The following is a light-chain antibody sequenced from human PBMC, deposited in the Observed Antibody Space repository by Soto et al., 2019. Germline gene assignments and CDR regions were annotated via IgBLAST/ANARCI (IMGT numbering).Light chain of an antibody. V-gene: IGLV2-14*01. Sequence: QSALTQPASVSGSPGQSITISCTGTSSDVGGYNYVSWYQQHAGTAPKLMIYEVSNRPSGVSNRFSGSKSGNTASLTIAGLQAEDEADYYCSSYRRSSNLGVFGGGTKLTVL. CDR1: SSDVGGYNY. CDR2: EVS. J-gene: IGLJ3*02. CDR3: SSYRRSSNLGV.